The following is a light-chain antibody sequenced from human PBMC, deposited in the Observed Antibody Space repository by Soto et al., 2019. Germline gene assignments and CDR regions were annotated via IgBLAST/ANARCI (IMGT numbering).Light chain of an antibody. CDR3: QHYKYWRGT. V-gene: IGKV3-15*01. CDR2: GAS. CDR1: QNVVTN. J-gene: IGKJ4*01. Sequence: EIVVTQSPAILSVSPGERVTLSCRASQNVVTNLAWYQQRLGQAPRLLIYGASARATGVPARFSGSESGTEFFLTISSVQSEDVAVYYCQHYKYWRGTFGGGTEVVIK.